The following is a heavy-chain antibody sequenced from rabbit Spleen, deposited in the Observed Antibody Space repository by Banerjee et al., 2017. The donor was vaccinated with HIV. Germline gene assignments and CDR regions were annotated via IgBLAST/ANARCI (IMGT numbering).Heavy chain of an antibody. CDR1: GFSFSSGYD. Sequence: QSLEESGGGLVQPEGSLTLTCTVSGFSFSSGYDMCWVRQAPGKGLEWIGCIYTINGATWYASWAKGRFSISKTSSTTVTLQMTSLTDADTATYFCARDADISGYMYFNLWGPGTLVTVS. CDR3: ARDADISGYMYFNL. CDR2: IYTINGAT. D-gene: IGHD1-1*01. J-gene: IGHJ4*01. V-gene: IGHV1S40*01.